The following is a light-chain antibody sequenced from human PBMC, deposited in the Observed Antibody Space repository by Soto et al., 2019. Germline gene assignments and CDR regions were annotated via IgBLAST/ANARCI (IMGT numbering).Light chain of an antibody. V-gene: IGKV3-15*01. Sequence: EVVLTQSPRTLPVSPGETATLSCRASQSVGRNLAWYQQRPGRAPRLLIYDSSTRAPGIPARFSGSGSGTDFSLTISSLQSEDFAVYYCQQGANWHPITFGQGTRLEIK. J-gene: IGKJ5*01. CDR2: DSS. CDR1: QSVGRN. CDR3: QQGANWHPIT.